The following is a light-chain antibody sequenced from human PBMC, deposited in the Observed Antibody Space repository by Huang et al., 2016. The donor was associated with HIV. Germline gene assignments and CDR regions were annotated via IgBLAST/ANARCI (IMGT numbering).Light chain of an antibody. Sequence: QSPSSLSASVGDRVTITCRASQSISSYLNWYQQKPGKAPKLLIYSASSLQSGVPSRFSGSGSGTDFTLTISSLQPEDFATYYCQQTYSTLTFGPGTKVDIK. CDR1: QSISSY. CDR3: QQTYSTLT. J-gene: IGKJ3*01. V-gene: IGKV1-39*01. CDR2: SAS.